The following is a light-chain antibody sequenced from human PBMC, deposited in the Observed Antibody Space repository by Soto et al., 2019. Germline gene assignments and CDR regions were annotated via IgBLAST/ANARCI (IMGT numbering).Light chain of an antibody. CDR3: QQRSNWRGT. J-gene: IGKJ4*01. V-gene: IGKV3-11*01. CDR1: QSISKY. Sequence: EIVLTQSPVTLSLSPGERATLSYRASQSISKYLAWYQQKPGQAPRLLIYDASNRASGIPARFTGSGSGTDFTLTIINLEPEDFAVYYCQQRSNWRGTFGGGTKVEIK. CDR2: DAS.